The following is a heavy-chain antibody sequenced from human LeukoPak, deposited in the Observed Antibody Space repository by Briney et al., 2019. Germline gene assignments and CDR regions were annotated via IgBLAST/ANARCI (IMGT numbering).Heavy chain of an antibody. Sequence: SETLSLTCTVSGGSISSYWSWIRQPAGKGPEWIGRIYGSGTTTYNPSLKSRVSMSIDTSKNQFSLKLMSVTAADTAVYYCARDSGTTGEVKFDPWGQGTLVTVSS. J-gene: IGHJ5*02. D-gene: IGHD3-10*01. CDR1: GGSISSY. V-gene: IGHV4-4*07. CDR3: ARDSGTTGEVKFDP. CDR2: IYGSGTT.